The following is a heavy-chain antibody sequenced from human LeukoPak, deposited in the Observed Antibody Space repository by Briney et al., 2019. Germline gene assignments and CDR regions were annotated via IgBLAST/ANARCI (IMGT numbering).Heavy chain of an antibody. D-gene: IGHD2-15*01. CDR2: ISGSTIYI. V-gene: IGHV3-21*06. CDR3: ARVRCSRGTCYLDY. Sequence: PGGSVRLSCAASGFTFSGFYMNWVRQAPGKGLEWVSTISGSTIYIYYADSVKGRFTISRDNAKNSLSLQMNSLRAEDTAVYYCARVRCSRGTCYLDYWGQGTLVTVSS. CDR1: GFTFSGFY. J-gene: IGHJ4*02.